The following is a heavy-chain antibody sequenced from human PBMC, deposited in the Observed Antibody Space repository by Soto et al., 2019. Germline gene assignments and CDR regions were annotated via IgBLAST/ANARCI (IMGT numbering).Heavy chain of an antibody. V-gene: IGHV4-59*08. J-gene: IGHJ4*02. D-gene: IGHD6-13*01. CDR2: IYYSGST. CDR1: GGSISSYY. Sequence: QVQLQESGPGLVKPSETLSLTCTVSGGSISSYYWSWIRQPPGKGLEWIGYIYYSGSTNYNPSLKSRVTIAVDTSRDEFSLQLSSVTAADTAVYYCARRYSSSWFAYFDYWGQGTLVTVSS. CDR3: ARRYSSSWFAYFDY.